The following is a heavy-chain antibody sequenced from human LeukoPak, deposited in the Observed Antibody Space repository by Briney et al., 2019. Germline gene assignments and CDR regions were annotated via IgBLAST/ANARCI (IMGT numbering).Heavy chain of an antibody. V-gene: IGHV3-73*01. J-gene: IGHJ4*02. Sequence: GGSLRLSCAASGFTFSGSAMNWVRQASGKGLEWVGRIRSKANSYATAYAASVKGRFTISREDSKNTAYLQMNRLKSEDPAVNYCKGERELRGYYFDYWGQGTLVTVSA. CDR1: GFTFSGSA. CDR3: KGERELRGYYFDY. CDR2: IRSKANSYAT. D-gene: IGHD1-26*01.